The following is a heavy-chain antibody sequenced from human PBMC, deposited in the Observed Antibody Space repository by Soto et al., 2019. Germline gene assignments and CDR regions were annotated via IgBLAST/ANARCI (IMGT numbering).Heavy chain of an antibody. CDR2: ISGSGGST. V-gene: IGHV3-23*01. CDR3: AKGGGYCSGGSCYSLLYYYYGMDV. D-gene: IGHD2-15*01. Sequence: EVQLLESGGGLVQPGGSLRLSCAASGFTFSSYAMSWVRQAPGKGLEWVSAISGSGGSTYYADSVKGRFTISRDNSKNTLYLQMNSLRAEDTAVYYCAKGGGYCSGGSCYSLLYYYYGMDVWGQGTTVTVSS. CDR1: GFTFSSYA. J-gene: IGHJ6*02.